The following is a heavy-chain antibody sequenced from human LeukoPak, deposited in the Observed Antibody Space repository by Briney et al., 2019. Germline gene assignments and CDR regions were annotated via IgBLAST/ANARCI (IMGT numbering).Heavy chain of an antibody. D-gene: IGHD1-1*01. Sequence: GGSLRLSCAASGFIFSSYWMHWVRQTPGKGLVWVSHISPDGSIGTYADSVKGRFTISRDNAKNTLYLQMDSLSAEDTAVYYCAREQLLGGQGTLVTVSS. J-gene: IGHJ4*02. CDR3: AREQLL. CDR1: GFIFSSYW. V-gene: IGHV3-74*01. CDR2: ISPDGSIG.